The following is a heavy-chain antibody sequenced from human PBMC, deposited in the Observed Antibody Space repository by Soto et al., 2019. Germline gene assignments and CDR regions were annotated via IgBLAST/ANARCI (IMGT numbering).Heavy chain of an antibody. J-gene: IGHJ5*02. V-gene: IGHV4-30-2*01. CDR1: GGSISSDGYS. CDR2: IYPSGST. CDR3: ARDYGHNWFDP. D-gene: IGHD4-17*01. Sequence: QLQLQESGSGLVKPSQTLSLTCAVSGGSISSDGYSWSWIRQPPGTGLEWIGYIYPSGSTYYNPSLKNRFTISVDRSKTQFSLKLSSLTAADTAVYYCARDYGHNWFDPWGQGTLVTVSS.